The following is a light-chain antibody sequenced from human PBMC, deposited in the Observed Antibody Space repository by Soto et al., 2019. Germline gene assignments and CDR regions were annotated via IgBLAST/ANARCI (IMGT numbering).Light chain of an antibody. CDR2: YNN. CDR3: AAWDDTLKRYV. J-gene: IGLJ1*01. CDR1: NSNIASNT. Sequence: QSPLTQAPSASETPGQTVSISCSGSNSNIASNTVNWYQHLPGTAPKLLIYYNNQRPSVVPDRFPGSKYGTSASLAISGLQSEDESDYYCAAWDDTLKRYVFGTGTKVTVL. V-gene: IGLV1-44*01.